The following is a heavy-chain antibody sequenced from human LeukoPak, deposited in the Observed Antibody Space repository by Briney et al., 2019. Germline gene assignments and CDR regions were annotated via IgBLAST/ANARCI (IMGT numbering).Heavy chain of an antibody. CDR3: ARAPMAITTSAFPDAFDF. J-gene: IGHJ3*01. CDR2: VSYSGGT. D-gene: IGHD5-12*01. V-gene: IGHV4-59*02. CDR1: GDSVSGHY. Sequence: SETLPLTCTVSGDSVSGHYWSWIRQTPGKGLEWIGYVSYSGGTNYNPSLKRRVSISLDTSKNQFSLKLSSPAAADPAVYYCARAPMAITTSAFPDAFDFWGQGTMVTVSS.